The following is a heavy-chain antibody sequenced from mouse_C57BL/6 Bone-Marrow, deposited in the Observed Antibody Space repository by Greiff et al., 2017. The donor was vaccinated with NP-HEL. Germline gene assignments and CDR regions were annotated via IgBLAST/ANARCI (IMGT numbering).Heavy chain of an antibody. D-gene: IGHD1-1*01. CDR1: GYTFTSYG. CDR3: ARLYYYGSSYWYFDV. J-gene: IGHJ1*03. CDR2: IYPRSGNT. Sequence: VKLMESGAELARPGASVKLSCKASGYTFTSYGISWVKQRTGQGLEWIGEIYPRSGNTYYNEKFKGKATLTADKSSSTAYMELRSLTSEDSAVYFCARLYYYGSSYWYFDVWGTGTTVTVSS. V-gene: IGHV1-81*01.